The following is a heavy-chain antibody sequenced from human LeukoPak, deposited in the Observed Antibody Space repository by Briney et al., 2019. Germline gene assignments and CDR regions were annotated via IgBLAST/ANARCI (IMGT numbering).Heavy chain of an antibody. CDR1: GGSISSYY. CDR2: ISYSGST. D-gene: IGHD6-6*01. V-gene: IGHV4-59*01. CDR3: ARELRDYSSSSGVFDS. Sequence: SETLSLTCTVSGGSISSYYWSWIRQPPGKGLEWIGYISYSGSTNYNPSLESRVTISVDTSKNQFSLNLSSVTAADTAVYYCARELRDYSSSSGVFDSWGQGTMVTVSS. J-gene: IGHJ3*02.